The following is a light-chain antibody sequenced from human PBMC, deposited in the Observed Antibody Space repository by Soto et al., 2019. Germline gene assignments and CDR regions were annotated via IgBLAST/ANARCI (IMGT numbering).Light chain of an antibody. CDR2: AAS. CDR3: QQLNGFPIT. CDR1: KGISTY. Sequence: IQLTQSPSSLSASVGDRVTITCRASKGISTYLAWYQQKPGKAPKLLIYAASTLQSGVPSRFSGSGSGTDFTLTISSLQPEDSATYYCQQLNGFPITFGQGTRLEIK. J-gene: IGKJ5*01. V-gene: IGKV1-9*01.